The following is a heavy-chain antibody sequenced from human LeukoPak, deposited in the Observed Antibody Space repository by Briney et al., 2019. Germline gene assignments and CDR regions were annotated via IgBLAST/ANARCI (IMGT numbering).Heavy chain of an antibody. D-gene: IGHD2-15*01. CDR2: INPSGGNT. V-gene: IGHV1-46*01. J-gene: IGHJ4*02. CDR3: ARVSSWERWQQLPADY. CDR1: GYTFTSYY. Sequence: GASVKVSCKASGYTFTSYYMHWVRQAPGQGLEWMGIINPSGGNTNYAQKFQGRVTITADKSTSTAYMELSSLRSEDTAVYYCARVSSWERWQQLPADYWGQGTLVTVSS.